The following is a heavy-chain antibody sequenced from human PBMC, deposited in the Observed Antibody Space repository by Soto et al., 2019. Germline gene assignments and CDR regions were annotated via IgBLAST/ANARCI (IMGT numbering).Heavy chain of an antibody. CDR3: ARSDGRY. V-gene: IGHV4-59*01. Sequence: SETLSLTCAVYGGSFSSYYWGWIRQPPGKGLEWIGYIYYSGSTYYNPSLKSRVTISVDTSKNQFSLKLSSVTAADTAVYYCARSDGRYWGQGTLVTVSS. CDR2: IYYSGST. J-gene: IGHJ4*02. CDR1: GGSFSSYY.